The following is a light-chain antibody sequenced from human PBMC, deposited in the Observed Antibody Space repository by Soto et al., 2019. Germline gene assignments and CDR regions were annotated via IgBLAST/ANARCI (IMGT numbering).Light chain of an antibody. V-gene: IGLV2-8*01. J-gene: IGLJ2*01. CDR3: SSYAGSNNLG. Sequence: QSALTQPPSASGSPGQSVTISCTGTSSDVGGYHYVSWYQQHPGKAPKLMIHEVTKRPSGVADRSSGSKSGSTASLSVSGLQGEDEGDYDWSSYAGSNNLGFGGGTKVTVL. CDR1: SSDVGGYHY. CDR2: EVT.